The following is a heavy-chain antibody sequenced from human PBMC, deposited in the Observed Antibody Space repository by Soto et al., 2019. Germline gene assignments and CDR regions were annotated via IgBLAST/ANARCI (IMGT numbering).Heavy chain of an antibody. V-gene: IGHV4-30-2*01. D-gene: IGHD3-3*01. Sequence: TLSHTCAVYGGSIRSGGYSWSWIRQPPGKGQEWIGYIYHSGSTYYNPSLKSRVTISVDRSKNQFSLKLSSVTAADTAVYYCARGSAKDFWSGYFPNWFDPWGQGTLVTVSS. CDR2: IYHSGST. CDR3: ARGSAKDFWSGYFPNWFDP. J-gene: IGHJ5*02. CDR1: GGSIRSGGYS.